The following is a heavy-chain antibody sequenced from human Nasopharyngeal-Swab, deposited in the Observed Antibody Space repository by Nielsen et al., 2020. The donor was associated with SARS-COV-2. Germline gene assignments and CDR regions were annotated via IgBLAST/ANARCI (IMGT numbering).Heavy chain of an antibody. Sequence: GSLRLSCTVSGRSISSSSSYWGWIRQPPGKGLEWVGSIYYSGSTYSTPSLNSRVTISVDTSKSQFSLKLRSVTAADTAVYYCARAGVDTSTGSSGGCFDYWGQGALVTVSS. CDR1: GRSISSSSSY. CDR2: IYYSGST. D-gene: IGHD3-9*01. V-gene: IGHV4-39*01. CDR3: ARAGVDTSTGSSGGCFDY. J-gene: IGHJ4*02.